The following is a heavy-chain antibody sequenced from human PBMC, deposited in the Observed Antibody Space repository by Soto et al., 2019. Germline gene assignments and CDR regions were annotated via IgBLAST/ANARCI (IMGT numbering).Heavy chain of an antibody. CDR2: IIPIFGTA. Sequence: ASVKVSCKASGGTFSSYTIIWVRQAPGQGLEWMGRIIPIFGTANYAQKFQGRVTITADESTSTAYMELSSLRSEDTAVYYCARGPYKVMVQYFDYWGQGTLVTVSS. J-gene: IGHJ4*02. CDR1: GGTFSSYT. CDR3: ARGPYKVMVQYFDY. D-gene: IGHD5-18*01. V-gene: IGHV1-69*13.